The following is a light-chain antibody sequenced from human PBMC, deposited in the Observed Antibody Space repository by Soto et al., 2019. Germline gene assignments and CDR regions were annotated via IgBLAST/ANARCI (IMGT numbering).Light chain of an antibody. Sequence: EIVLTQSPGTLSFSPLERSTLSCRASQSLYNNYLAWHQQKPGQAPRLLIYGAFSRATDIPDRFSGSGSGTDFTLTINRLEPEDSAVYYCQQYGSLITFGQGTRLEIK. V-gene: IGKV3-20*01. CDR1: QSLYNNY. CDR3: QQYGSLIT. J-gene: IGKJ5*01. CDR2: GAF.